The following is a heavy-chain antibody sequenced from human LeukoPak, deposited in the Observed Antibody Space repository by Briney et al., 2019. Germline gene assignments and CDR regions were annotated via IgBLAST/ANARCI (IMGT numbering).Heavy chain of an antibody. J-gene: IGHJ6*04. Sequence: EASVKVSCKASGYTFTSYGISWVRQAPGQGLEWMGWISAYNGNTNYAQKLQGRVTMTTGTSTSTAYMELRSLRSDDTAVYYCARLRITMVRGVPRTYYYYGMDVWGKGTTVTVSS. V-gene: IGHV1-18*01. D-gene: IGHD3-10*01. CDR2: ISAYNGNT. CDR3: ARLRITMVRGVPRTYYYYGMDV. CDR1: GYTFTSYG.